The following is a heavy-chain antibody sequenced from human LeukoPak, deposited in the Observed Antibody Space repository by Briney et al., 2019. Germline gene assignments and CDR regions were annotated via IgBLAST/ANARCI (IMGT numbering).Heavy chain of an antibody. Sequence: PGGSLTLSCAVSGFPFSTSIIHWVRQASGKGLEWVGRTRTKASNYATTYAASVSGRFTISRDESKNTAYLEMNFLKIEDTAIYYCTASGITSGAFDIWGQRTMVT. J-gene: IGHJ3*02. CDR2: TRTKASNYAT. CDR1: GFPFSTSI. D-gene: IGHD3-16*01. CDR3: TASGITSGAFDI. V-gene: IGHV3-73*01.